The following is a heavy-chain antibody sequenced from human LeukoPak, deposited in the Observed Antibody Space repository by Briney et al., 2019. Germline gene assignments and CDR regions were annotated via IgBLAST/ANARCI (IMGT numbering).Heavy chain of an antibody. D-gene: IGHD1-14*01. CDR2: IHYRGTT. V-gene: IGHV4-59*13. CDR1: GASINSFY. J-gene: IGHJ6*04. CDR3: ARNFPGRTEDV. Sequence: PSETLSLTCSVSGASINSFYWNWIRQSPGKGLEWLGNIHYRGTTNYNPSLKSRVSLSLDTSKSQFALKVTSVTAADTAVYYCARNFPGRTEDVWGKGTTVIVSS.